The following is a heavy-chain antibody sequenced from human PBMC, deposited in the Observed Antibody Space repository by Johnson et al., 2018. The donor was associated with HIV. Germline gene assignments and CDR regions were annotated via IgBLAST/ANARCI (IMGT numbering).Heavy chain of an antibody. CDR2: INWNGGRT. CDR1: GFMFDDYG. Sequence: EKLVESGGGVVRPGGSLRLSCAASGFMFDDYGMSWVRQVPGKGLEWVSHINWNGGRTGYADSMKGRFTISRDNAKKSLYMQMNSLRAEDTGLYYCAGDVVSWGATTGGPFDIWGQGTMVTVSS. V-gene: IGHV3-20*04. CDR3: AGDVVSWGATTGGPFDI. J-gene: IGHJ3*02. D-gene: IGHD1-26*01.